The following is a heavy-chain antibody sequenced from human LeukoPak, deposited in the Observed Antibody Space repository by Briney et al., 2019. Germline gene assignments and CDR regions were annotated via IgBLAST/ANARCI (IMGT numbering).Heavy chain of an antibody. Sequence: GGSLRLSCAASGFTFSGYAMHWVRQAPGKGLEWVAVISYDGSNKHYADSVKGRFTISRDNSKNTLYLQMNSLRAEDTAVYYCARDPFIVATILRSHYYYGMDVWGKGTTATVSS. V-gene: IGHV3-30*04. CDR3: ARDPFIVATILRSHYYYGMDV. J-gene: IGHJ6*04. D-gene: IGHD5-12*01. CDR2: ISYDGSNK. CDR1: GFTFSGYA.